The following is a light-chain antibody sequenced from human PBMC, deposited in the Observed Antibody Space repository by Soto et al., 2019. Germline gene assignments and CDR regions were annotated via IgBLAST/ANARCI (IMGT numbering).Light chain of an antibody. V-gene: IGKV3-15*01. CDR1: QSVSSN. CDR3: QQYNNWPWT. Sequence: EIVMTQSPATLSVSPGDRATLSCRASQSVSSNLAWYQQKPGQAPRLLLYGASTRATGIPARFSGSGSGTEVKLAIRGLQSVDSAVDYSQQYNNWPWTFGQGTKVEIK. J-gene: IGKJ1*01. CDR2: GAS.